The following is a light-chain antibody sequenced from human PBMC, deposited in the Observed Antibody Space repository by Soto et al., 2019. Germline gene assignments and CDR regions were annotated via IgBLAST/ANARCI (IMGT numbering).Light chain of an antibody. V-gene: IGKV1-9*01. Sequence: DIQLTQSPSVPSASVGDTVTITCRASQALSNYLAWYQQKPGKAPDLLIYSASTLQSGVPSRFSGSGSETEFSLTIRALQPEDFATYYCQQLSRYPLTFGGGTKVDIK. CDR1: QALSNY. J-gene: IGKJ4*01. CDR3: QQLSRYPLT. CDR2: SAS.